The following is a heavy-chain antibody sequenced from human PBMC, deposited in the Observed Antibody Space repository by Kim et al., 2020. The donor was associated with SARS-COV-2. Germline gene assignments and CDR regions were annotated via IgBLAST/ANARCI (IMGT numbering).Heavy chain of an antibody. J-gene: IGHJ4*02. CDR2: IFFDGRA. Sequence: SETLSLTCTVSRGSISDSSYFWGWIRQPPGKGLEWIGNIFFDGRAYYSPSLKSRITMSVDTSQNQFSLKVTSVTVEDTAVYYCAGRSSRNYIVFESWGQGTLVTVSS. V-gene: IGHV4-39*01. CDR3: AGRSSRNYIVFES. D-gene: IGHD1-7*01. CDR1: RGSISDSSYF.